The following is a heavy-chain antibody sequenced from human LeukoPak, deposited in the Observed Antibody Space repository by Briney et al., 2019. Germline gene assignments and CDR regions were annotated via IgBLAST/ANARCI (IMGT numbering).Heavy chain of an antibody. J-gene: IGHJ3*02. CDR2: IYHTGST. V-gene: IGHV4-61*01. D-gene: IGHD4-23*01. CDR3: ARGDIDYGGNPHAFDI. Sequence: PSETLSLTCTVSGGSVSSGSYYWSWIRQPPGKGLEWIGHIYHTGSTNYNPSLKSRVTISLDTSKNQFSLKLTSVSAADTAVYYCARGDIDYGGNPHAFDIWGQGTMVTVSS. CDR1: GGSVSSGSYY.